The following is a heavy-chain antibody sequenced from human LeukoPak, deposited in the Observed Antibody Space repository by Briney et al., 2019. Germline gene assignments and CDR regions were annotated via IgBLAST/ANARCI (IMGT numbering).Heavy chain of an antibody. Sequence: GGSLRLSCAASGFTFSGYSMNWVRQAPGKGLEWVSFISSSSSTIYYADSVKGRFTISRDNAKNSLYLQMNSLRVEDTAVYYCTRGGSVPATRSFDYWGQGTLVTVSS. CDR1: GFTFSGYS. CDR2: ISSSSSTI. J-gene: IGHJ4*02. D-gene: IGHD6-19*01. CDR3: TRGGSVPATRSFDY. V-gene: IGHV3-48*01.